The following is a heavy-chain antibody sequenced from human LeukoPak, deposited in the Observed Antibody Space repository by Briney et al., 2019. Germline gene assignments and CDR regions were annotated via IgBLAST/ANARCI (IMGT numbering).Heavy chain of an antibody. CDR2: ISSSGSTK. Sequence: GGSLRLSCAASGFSFSSYEMKWVRQAPGKGLEWVSYISSSGSTKYYADSVKGRFTISRDNAKNSLYLLMNSLRAEDTAVYYCARALRTVWGYYFDYWGQGTLVTVSS. CDR3: ARALRTVWGYYFDY. D-gene: IGHD4-17*01. V-gene: IGHV3-48*03. CDR1: GFSFSSYE. J-gene: IGHJ4*02.